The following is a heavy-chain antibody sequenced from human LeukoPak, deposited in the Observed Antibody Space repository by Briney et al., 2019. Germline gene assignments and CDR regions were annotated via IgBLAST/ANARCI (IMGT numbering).Heavy chain of an antibody. J-gene: IGHJ3*02. CDR2: TYTGGNS. D-gene: IGHD3-22*01. Sequence: GGSLRLSCAAPGFTVSSIHMVWVRQAPGKGLEWVSVTYTGGNSYYADSVKGRFIISIDISKNTLYLQMNSLRAEDSALYYCARGGRGSAAVVAPRSFDIWGQGTMVTVSS. V-gene: IGHV3-53*01. CDR1: GFTVSSIH. CDR3: ARGGRGSAAVVAPRSFDI.